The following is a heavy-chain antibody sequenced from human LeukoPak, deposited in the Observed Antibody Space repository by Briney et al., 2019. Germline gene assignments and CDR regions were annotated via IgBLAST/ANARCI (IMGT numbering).Heavy chain of an antibody. J-gene: IGHJ6*03. CDR3: ARRQYQLLGGYYYYMDV. D-gene: IGHD2-2*01. V-gene: IGHV1-2*02. CDR1: GYTFTGYY. CDR2: INPNSGGT. Sequence: ASVKVSCKASGYTFTGYYMHWVRQAPGQGLEWMGWINPNSGGTNYAQKFQGRVTMTRDTSISTAYMELSRLRSDVTAVYYCARRQYQLLGGYYYYMDVWGKGTTVTVSS.